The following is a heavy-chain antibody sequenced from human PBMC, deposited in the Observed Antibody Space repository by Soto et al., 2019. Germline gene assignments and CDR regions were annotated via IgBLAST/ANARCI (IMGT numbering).Heavy chain of an antibody. CDR3: ARDPNELGYCSSTSCY. D-gene: IGHD2-2*01. CDR2: ISYDGSNK. Sequence: QVQLVESGGGVVQPGRSLRLSCAASGFTFSSYAMHWVRQAPGKGLEWVAVISYDGSNKYYADSVKGRFTISRDNSKNTLYLQMNSLRAEDTAVYYCARDPNELGYCSSTSCYWGQGTLVTVSS. V-gene: IGHV3-30-3*01. J-gene: IGHJ4*02. CDR1: GFTFSSYA.